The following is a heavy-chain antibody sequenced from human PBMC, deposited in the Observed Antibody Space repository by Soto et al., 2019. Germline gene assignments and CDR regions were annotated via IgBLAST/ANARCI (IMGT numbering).Heavy chain of an antibody. J-gene: IGHJ6*02. CDR3: ARVRIAARTGAYGMDV. CDR2: IYTSGST. V-gene: IGHV4-4*07. CDR1: GGSISSYH. Sequence: QVQLQESGPGLVKPSETLSLTCTVSGGSISSYHWSWIRQPAGKGLEWIGRIYTSGSTNYNPSLKSRVTMSVDTSKNQFSLKLSSVTAADTAVYYCARVRIAARTGAYGMDVWGQGTTVTVSS. D-gene: IGHD6-6*01.